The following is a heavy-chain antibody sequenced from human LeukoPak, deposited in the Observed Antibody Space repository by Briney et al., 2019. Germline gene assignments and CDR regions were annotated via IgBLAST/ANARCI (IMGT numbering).Heavy chain of an antibody. J-gene: IGHJ4*02. CDR1: GYTFTSYY. CDR2: INPSGGST. CDR3: ASTYNWNDVGRL. V-gene: IGHV1-46*01. D-gene: IGHD1-20*01. Sequence: ASVKVSCKASGYTFTSYYMHWVRQAPGQGLEWMGIINPSGGSTSYAQKFQGRVTMTRDTSTSTVYMELSSLRSDDTAVYYCASTYNWNDVGRLWGQGTLVTVSS.